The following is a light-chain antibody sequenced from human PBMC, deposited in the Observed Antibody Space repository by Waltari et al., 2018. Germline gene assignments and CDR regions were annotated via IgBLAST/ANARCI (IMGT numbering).Light chain of an antibody. CDR1: ILGPKH. V-gene: IGLV3-1*01. Sequence: SSELTQPPSVSLSPGQPARIRCSGDILGPKHVSWYQHKPGPSPLLVIYQDLHRPSGIPGRFSGFKSGNTATLAISGTQAMDDADYYCQALGSNRWVFGGGTKLTVL. J-gene: IGLJ3*02. CDR3: QALGSNRWV. CDR2: QDL.